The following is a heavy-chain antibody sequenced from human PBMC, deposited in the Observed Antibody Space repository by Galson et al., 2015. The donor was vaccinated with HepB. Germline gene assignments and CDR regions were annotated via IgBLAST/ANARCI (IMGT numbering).Heavy chain of an antibody. CDR3: AREQQLVHNNGYYYYYMDV. CDR2: IYYSGNT. D-gene: IGHD6-13*01. V-gene: IGHV4-39*02. CDR1: GDSISSGSY. J-gene: IGHJ6*03. Sequence: TLSLTCTVSGDSISSGSYWGWIRQPPGKGLEWIGSIYYSGNTYYNPSLKSRVTISVDTSKSQFSLKLGSVTAADTTVYYCAREQQLVHNNGYYYYYMDVWGKGTTVTVSS.